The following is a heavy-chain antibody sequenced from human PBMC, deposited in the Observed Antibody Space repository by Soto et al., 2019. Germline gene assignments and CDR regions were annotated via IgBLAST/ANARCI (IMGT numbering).Heavy chain of an antibody. J-gene: IGHJ3*01. V-gene: IGHV4-4*07. CDR2: IYLSGTT. Sequence: QVQLQESGPGLVRPSETLALTCTVSGGSISSFYWNWIRLSAGRGLEWIGRIYLSGTTTYNPSLQSRVTMSVDTSKNQFSLKLSSLTAADTAVYYCARSPSTSSIGTFDLWGQGTKVTVSS. D-gene: IGHD6-6*01. CDR3: ARSPSTSSIGTFDL. CDR1: GGSISSFY.